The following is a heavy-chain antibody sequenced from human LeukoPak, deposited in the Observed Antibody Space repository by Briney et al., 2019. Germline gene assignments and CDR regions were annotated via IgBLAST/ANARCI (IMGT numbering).Heavy chain of an antibody. V-gene: IGHV3-21*01. Sequence: GGSLRLSCAASRFTFSSYSMSWVRQAPGKGLEWVSSISSSSSYKYYADSVKGRFSISRDNAKNSLYLQMNSLRAEDTAVYYCARDGATPMGQYYCNYYYMDVWGKGTTVTVSS. J-gene: IGHJ6*03. CDR2: ISSSSSYK. CDR1: RFTFSSYS. CDR3: ARDGATPMGQYYCNYYYMDV. D-gene: IGHD5-18*01.